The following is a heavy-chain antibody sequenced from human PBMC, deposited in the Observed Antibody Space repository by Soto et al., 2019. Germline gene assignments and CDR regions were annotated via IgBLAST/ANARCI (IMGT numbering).Heavy chain of an antibody. CDR3: ARDRRGDADEGGDDNYYYYGMDV. CDR2: IYYSGST. CDR1: GGSISSYY. J-gene: IGHJ6*02. Sequence: SETLSLTCTVSGGSISSYYWSWIRQPPGKGLEWIGYIYYSGSTNYNPSLKSRVTISVDTSKNQFSLKLSSVTAADTAVYYCARDRRGDADEGGDDNYYYYGMDVWGQGTTVTVSS. V-gene: IGHV4-59*01. D-gene: IGHD3-16*01.